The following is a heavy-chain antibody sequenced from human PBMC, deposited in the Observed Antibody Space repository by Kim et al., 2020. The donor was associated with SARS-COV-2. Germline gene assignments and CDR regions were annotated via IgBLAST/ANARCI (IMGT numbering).Heavy chain of an antibody. Sequence: GGSLRLSCAASGFTFDDYAMHWVRQAPGKGLEWVSGISWNSDNIGYADSVKGRFTISRDITKNSLYLQMNSLRAEDTALYYCAKGGMATMWIWRAWGQGT. CDR2: ISWNSDNI. V-gene: IGHV3-9*01. J-gene: IGHJ5*02. D-gene: IGHD5-12*01. CDR1: GFTFDDYA. CDR3: AKGGMATMWIWRA.